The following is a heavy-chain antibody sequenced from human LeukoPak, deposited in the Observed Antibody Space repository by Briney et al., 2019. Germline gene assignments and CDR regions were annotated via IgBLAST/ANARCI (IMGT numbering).Heavy chain of an antibody. CDR2: ISGSGDVI. CDR3: PMEHWASPDH. J-gene: IGHJ4*01. Sequence: GGALRLSCSASGFTFRDLYMAWIRPASGKGLELLSFISGSGDVIRYVYSVRGQFTISRDNAKNSLYLQMDSLRGDDRAVYYWPMEHWASPDHCGQRN. CDR1: GFTFRDLY. V-gene: IGHV3-11*01. D-gene: IGHD1/OR15-1a*01.